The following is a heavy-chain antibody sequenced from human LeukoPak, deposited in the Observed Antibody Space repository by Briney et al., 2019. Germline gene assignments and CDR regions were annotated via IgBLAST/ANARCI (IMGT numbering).Heavy chain of an antibody. Sequence: GGSLRLSCTASGFTFGDNAVSWFRQPPGKGLEWVAFITSETFGARTKYATSVEGRFTISRDDSDSIAYLQMNTLKTEDTALYFCARTRWATGTVTDYWGQGTLVTVSS. V-gene: IGHV3-49*03. CDR1: GFTFGDNA. CDR2: ITSETFGART. J-gene: IGHJ4*02. CDR3: ARTRWATGTVTDY. D-gene: IGHD1-1*01.